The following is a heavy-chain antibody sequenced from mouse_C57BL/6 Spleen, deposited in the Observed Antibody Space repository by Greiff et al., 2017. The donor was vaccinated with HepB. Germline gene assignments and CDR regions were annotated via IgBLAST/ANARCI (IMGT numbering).Heavy chain of an antibody. CDR2: IYPGSGST. CDR3: AREVYDGYLSWFAY. Sequence: QVQLQQSGAELVKPGASVKMSCKASGYTFTSYWITWVKQRPGQGLEWIGDIYPGSGSTNYNEKFKSKATLTVDTSSSTAYMQLSSLTSEDSAVYYCAREVYDGYLSWFAYWGQGTLVTVSA. V-gene: IGHV1-55*01. D-gene: IGHD2-3*01. CDR1: GYTFTSYW. J-gene: IGHJ3*01.